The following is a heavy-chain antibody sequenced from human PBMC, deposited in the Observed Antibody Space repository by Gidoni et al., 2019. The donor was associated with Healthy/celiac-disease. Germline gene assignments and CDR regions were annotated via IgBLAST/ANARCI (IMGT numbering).Heavy chain of an antibody. Sequence: EVQLVESGGGLVQPGGFLRLSGAAAGFTFRRYAMHWVRQAPGKGLEYVSAISSNGGSTYYANSVKGRFTISRDNSKNTLYLQMGSLRAEDMAVYYCARSRYDSSGYQRVRAFDIWGQGTMVTVSS. CDR3: ARSRYDSSGYQRVRAFDI. CDR1: GFTFRRYA. V-gene: IGHV3-64*01. D-gene: IGHD3-22*01. CDR2: ISSNGGST. J-gene: IGHJ3*02.